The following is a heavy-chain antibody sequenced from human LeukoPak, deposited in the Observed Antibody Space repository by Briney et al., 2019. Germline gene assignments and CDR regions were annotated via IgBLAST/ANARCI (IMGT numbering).Heavy chain of an antibody. Sequence: GGSLRLSCAASGFTFRSCAIYWVRQAPGKGLEWVSGISGSGGDTYFADSVKGRFTISRDNSKNTVFLQMNSLRAEDTAVYYCARETAAWGQGTTVTVSS. CDR1: GFTFRSCA. V-gene: IGHV3-23*01. CDR3: ARETAA. D-gene: IGHD1-1*01. CDR2: ISGSGGDT. J-gene: IGHJ6*02.